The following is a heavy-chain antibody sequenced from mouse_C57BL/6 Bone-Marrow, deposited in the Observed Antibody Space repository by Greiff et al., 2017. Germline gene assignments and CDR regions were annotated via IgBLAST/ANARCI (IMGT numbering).Heavy chain of an antibody. CDR1: GYTFTTYP. CDR2: FHPYNDDT. J-gene: IGHJ2*01. CDR3: ARSSTFFYDFDY. D-gene: IGHD5-1*01. Sequence: VQLQQSGAELVKPGASVKMSCKASGYTFTTYPIEWMKQNHGKSLEWIGNFHPYNDDTTYNEKFKGKATLTVEKSSNTVYLELSRLTSDDSAVYYCARSSTFFYDFDYWGQGTTVTGSS. V-gene: IGHV1-47*01.